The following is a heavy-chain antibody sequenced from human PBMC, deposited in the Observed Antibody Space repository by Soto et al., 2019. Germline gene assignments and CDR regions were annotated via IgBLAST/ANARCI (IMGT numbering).Heavy chain of an antibody. D-gene: IGHD2-21*02. J-gene: IGHJ4*02. CDR3: ARLPKGSLVTA. CDR2: ISSSSDST. Sequence: PGGSLRLSCVGSGFRFSEHSMNWVRQATGKGLQWVSYISSSSDSTYYADSVKGRFTVSRDNAKNALFLQMNSLRDDDTATYYCARLPKGSLVTAWGQGVRVTVSS. V-gene: IGHV3-48*02. CDR1: GFRFSEHS.